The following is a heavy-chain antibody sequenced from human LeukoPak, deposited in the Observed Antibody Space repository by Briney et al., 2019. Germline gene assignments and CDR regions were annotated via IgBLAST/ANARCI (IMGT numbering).Heavy chain of an antibody. D-gene: IGHD3-10*01. CDR3: AKVNPKVREVSHYHYYYYMDV. V-gene: IGHV3-30*02. J-gene: IGHJ6*03. Sequence: TGGSLRLSCAASGFTFNKYGMHWVRQAPGKGLEWVAFIRYDGSNKYYADSVKGRFTISRDNSKNTLSLQMNSLRGEDTAVYYCAKVNPKVREVSHYHYYYYMDVWGKGTTVTIS. CDR1: GFTFNKYG. CDR2: IRYDGSNK.